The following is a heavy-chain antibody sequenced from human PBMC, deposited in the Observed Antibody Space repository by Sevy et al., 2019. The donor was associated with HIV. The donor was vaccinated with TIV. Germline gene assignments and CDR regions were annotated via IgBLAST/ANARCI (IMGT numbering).Heavy chain of an antibody. V-gene: IGHV3-23*01. CDR1: GFTFNTHA. D-gene: IGHD2-8*01. J-gene: IGHJ3*01. CDR2: ITCPAYGT. Sequence: GGSLRLSCAASGFTFNTHAMTWVRQAPGKGLEWVSSITCPAYGTHYADSVKGRFTVSRDNSKNVLYLQMNSLRADDTAVYYCAKALNPALESMLQVNLPTLKGFHVWGQGTMVTVSS. CDR3: AKALNPALESMLQVNLPTLKGFHV.